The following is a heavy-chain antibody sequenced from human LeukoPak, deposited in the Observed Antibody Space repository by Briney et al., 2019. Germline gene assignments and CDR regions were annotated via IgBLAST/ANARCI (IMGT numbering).Heavy chain of an antibody. J-gene: IGHJ4*02. CDR3: VAVVSATPY. CDR1: GFIFSNYW. Sequence: GGSLGLSCAASGFIFSNYWMHWVRQAPRKGLVWVSRINSDGSITNYADSVKGRFTISRDNAKNTVYLEMNNLRAEDTAVYYCVAVVSATPYWGQGTLVTVSS. V-gene: IGHV3-74*01. D-gene: IGHD5/OR15-5a*01. CDR2: INSDGSIT.